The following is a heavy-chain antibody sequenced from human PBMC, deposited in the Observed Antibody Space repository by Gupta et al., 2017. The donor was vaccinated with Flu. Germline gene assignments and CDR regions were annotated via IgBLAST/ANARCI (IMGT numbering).Heavy chain of an antibody. J-gene: IGHJ4*02. CDR1: GFTFSSYG. D-gene: IGHD3-22*01. CDR2: ISYDGSNK. Sequence: QGQLVESGGGVVQPGTSLRLSCAASGFTFSSYGMHWVRQAPGKGLEWVALISYDGSNKNYADSVKGRFTISRDNAKKTLYLQMNSLRVEDTAVYFCANLFYYDNGGYYWGQGTLVTVSS. CDR3: ANLFYYDNGGYY. V-gene: IGHV3-30*18.